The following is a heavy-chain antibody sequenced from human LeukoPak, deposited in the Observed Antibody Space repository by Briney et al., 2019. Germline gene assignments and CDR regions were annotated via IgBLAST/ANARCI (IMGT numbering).Heavy chain of an antibody. V-gene: IGHV3-20*04. CDR1: GFTFSSYW. CDR2: LNWNGGST. J-gene: IGHJ4*02. CDR3: AKDLRY. D-gene: IGHD2-2*01. Sequence: GGSLRLSCAASGFTFSSYWMSWVRQAPGKGLEWVSGLNWNGGSTGYADSVKGRFTISRDNAKNSLYLQMNSLRVEDTAVYYCAKDLRYGGQGTLVTVSS.